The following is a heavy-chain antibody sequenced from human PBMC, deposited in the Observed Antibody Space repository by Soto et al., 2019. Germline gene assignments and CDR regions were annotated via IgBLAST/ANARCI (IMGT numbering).Heavy chain of an antibody. CDR1: GYTFTDYW. D-gene: IGHD2-2*01. V-gene: IGHV5-51*01. CDR2: IYPGDSDT. Sequence: GESLKISCKGSGYTFTDYWIGWVRQLPGKGLEWMGIIYPGDSDTRYSPSFQGHVTITVDKSTSTAYLQWNTLKASDTAMYYCARHISTFRYYYYGMDVWGQGTTVTVSS. J-gene: IGHJ6*02. CDR3: ARHISTFRYYYYGMDV.